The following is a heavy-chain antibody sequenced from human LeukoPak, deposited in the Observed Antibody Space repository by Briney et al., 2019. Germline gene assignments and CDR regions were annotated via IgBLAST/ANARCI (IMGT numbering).Heavy chain of an antibody. V-gene: IGHV3-21*01. D-gene: IGHD6-13*01. J-gene: IGHJ4*02. Sequence: RGSLRLSCAASGFTFSSYSMNWVRQAPGKGLEWVSSISSSSSYIYYADSVKGRFTISRDNAKNSLYLQMNSLRAEDTAVYYCAGDRVVAAAANSYWGQGTLVTVSS. CDR3: AGDRVVAAAANSY. CDR2: ISSSSSYI. CDR1: GFTFSSYS.